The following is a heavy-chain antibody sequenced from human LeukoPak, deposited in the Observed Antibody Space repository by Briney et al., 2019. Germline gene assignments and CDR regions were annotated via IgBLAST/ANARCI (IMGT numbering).Heavy chain of an antibody. J-gene: IGHJ4*02. Sequence: GGSLRLSCAASGFIFSHYGMNWVRQAPGKGLEWVSGITSRSTTYYADSVKGRFTISRDNSKNMVWLQMNSLRAEDTAVYYCAKELRVRQGYDILTGYPHWGQGTLVTVSS. CDR2: ITSRSTT. V-gene: IGHV3-23*01. CDR1: GFIFSHYG. D-gene: IGHD3-9*01. CDR3: AKELRVRQGYDILTGYPH.